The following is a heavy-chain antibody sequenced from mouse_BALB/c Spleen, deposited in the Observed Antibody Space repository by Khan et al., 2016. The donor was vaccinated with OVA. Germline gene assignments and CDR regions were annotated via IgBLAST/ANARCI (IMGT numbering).Heavy chain of an antibody. CDR1: GFSFNSYD. J-gene: IGHJ3*01. Sequence: EVELVESGGGLVKPGGSLKLSCEVSGFSFNSYDMSWVRQTPEKRLEWVATISSTGTYTYYPDSVKGRFTISSNTARNHMYLQMSSLRSEDTALYYCTRPSYDGNPWFTYWGQGTLVTVSA. D-gene: IGHD2-10*01. CDR2: ISSTGTYT. CDR3: TRPSYDGNPWFTY. V-gene: IGHV5-9*02.